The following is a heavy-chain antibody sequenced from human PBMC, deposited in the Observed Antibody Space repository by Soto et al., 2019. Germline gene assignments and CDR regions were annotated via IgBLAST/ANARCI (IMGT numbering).Heavy chain of an antibody. CDR2: IDPSGGVT. CDR3: ARGVSGHDNYETIGYYVDH. J-gene: IGHJ4*02. D-gene: IGHD3-16*01. CDR1: GYTFTKFH. Sequence: QVQLIQFGAEVKKPGASVKVSCRASGYTFTKFHIHWVRQAPGQGLEWMGMIDPSGGVTRDAQRFQCRITMTIDSSTSSVDSELRGLASEDTAVYYCARGVSGHDNYETIGYYVDHWGPGALGIVSS. V-gene: IGHV1-46*01.